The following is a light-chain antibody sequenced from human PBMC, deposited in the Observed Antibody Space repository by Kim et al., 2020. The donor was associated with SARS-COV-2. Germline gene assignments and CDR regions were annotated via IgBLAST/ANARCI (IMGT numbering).Light chain of an antibody. CDR1: QDISNH. Sequence: DIQLTQSPSLLSASLGDRVTIACRASQDISNHLAWYQQKPGKAPELLIYAASTLKPGVPSRFSGSGSGTEFTLTISSLQPEDFATYSCQQLNTFPRTFGQGTKLEI. V-gene: IGKV1-9*01. CDR2: AAS. CDR3: QQLNTFPRT. J-gene: IGKJ1*01.